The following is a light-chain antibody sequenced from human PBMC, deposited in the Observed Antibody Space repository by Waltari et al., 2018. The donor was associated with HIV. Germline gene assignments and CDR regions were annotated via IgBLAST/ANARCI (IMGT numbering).Light chain of an antibody. V-gene: IGKV3-15*01. CDR1: QSVGSN. CDR3: QHYSNWGIT. Sequence: EIVMTQSPVTLSVSPGDRATLSCRASQSVGSNLAWYQQKPGQAPRLLIYGASTRATDIPARFRGRWSGKGFTFTNTRLQSGEFGGYYCQHYSNWGITFGQGTRLDIE. J-gene: IGKJ5*01. CDR2: GAS.